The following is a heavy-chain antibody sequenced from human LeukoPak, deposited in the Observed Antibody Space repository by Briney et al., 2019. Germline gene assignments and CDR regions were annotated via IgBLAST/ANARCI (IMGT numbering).Heavy chain of an antibody. D-gene: IGHD1-26*01. CDR3: ARAYYANYGMDV. CDR1: GGSISSSSYY. V-gene: IGHV4-39*01. Sequence: SETLSLTCTVSGGSISSSSYYWGWIRQPPGKGLEWIGSIYYSGSTYYNPSLKSRVTISVDTSKNQFSLKLSSVTAADTAVYYCARAYYANYGMDVWGQGTTVTVSS. CDR2: IYYSGST. J-gene: IGHJ6*02.